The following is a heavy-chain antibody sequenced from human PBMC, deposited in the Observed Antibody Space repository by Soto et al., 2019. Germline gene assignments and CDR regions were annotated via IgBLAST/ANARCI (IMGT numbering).Heavy chain of an antibody. CDR2: IYYRGST. CDR1: GGSISSSSYY. D-gene: IGHD6-19*01. Sequence: QLQLQESGPGLVKPSETLSLTCTVSGGSISSSSYYWGWIRQPPGKGLEWIGSIYYRGSTYYNPSIKSRVTISVDTSKSPFSLKLSSVTAADTAVYYCARWGYSSGWHYFDYWGQGTLVTVSS. J-gene: IGHJ4*02. CDR3: ARWGYSSGWHYFDY. V-gene: IGHV4-39*01.